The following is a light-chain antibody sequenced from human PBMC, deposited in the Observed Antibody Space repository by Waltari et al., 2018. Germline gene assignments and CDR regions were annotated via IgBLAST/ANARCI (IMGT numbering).Light chain of an antibody. V-gene: IGLV2-18*02. CDR2: DVT. Sequence: QSALTQPPSVSGSPGQSVTISCAGPSSDVGRYTRFSWYHQSPGTAPKVIIYDVTNRPTGVPDRFSASKSGNTASLTISGLQSEDEADYYCISYTPSDTYVFGTGTKVAVL. CDR1: SSDVGRYTR. J-gene: IGLJ1*01. CDR3: ISYTPSDTYV.